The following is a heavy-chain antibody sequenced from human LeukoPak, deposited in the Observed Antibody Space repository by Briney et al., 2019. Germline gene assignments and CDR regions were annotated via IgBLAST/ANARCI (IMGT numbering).Heavy chain of an antibody. CDR1: GGSFSGYY. J-gene: IGHJ5*02. D-gene: IGHD5-12*01. V-gene: IGHV4-34*01. CDR2: INHSGST. Sequence: ETLSLTCAVYGGSFSGYYWSWIRQPPGRGLEWLVEINHSGSTNYNPSRKSRVTISVDTSKNHFSLKLSSVTAADTAVYYCAIGSMWLRFQWFDPWGQGTLVTVSS. CDR3: AIGSMWLRFQWFDP.